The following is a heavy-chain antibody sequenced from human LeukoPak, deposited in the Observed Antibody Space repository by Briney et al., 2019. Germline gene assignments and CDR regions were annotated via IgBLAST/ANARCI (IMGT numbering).Heavy chain of an antibody. V-gene: IGHV3-48*03. J-gene: IGHJ4*02. D-gene: IGHD3-9*01. Sequence: GGSLRLPCVVSGFTFSSYEMNWVRQAPGKGLEWVSYISSSGSSIYYADSVEGRFTISRDNAKNSLYLQMNSLRVDDTAVYYCARRDYVILTGYDYWGQGTLVTVSS. CDR1: GFTFSSYE. CDR2: ISSSGSSI. CDR3: ARRDYVILTGYDY.